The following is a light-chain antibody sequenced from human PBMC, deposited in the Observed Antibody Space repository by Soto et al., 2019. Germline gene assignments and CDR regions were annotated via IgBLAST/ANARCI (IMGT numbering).Light chain of an antibody. J-gene: IGLJ3*02. Sequence: QSVLTQPPSMSGAPGQRVTISCTGSSSNIGAGYDVHWYQHLPGTAPKLLIYGNTNRPSGVPDRFSGSKSGTSASLAITGLQAEDEAVYYCQSHDSSLNSWVFGGGTKLTVL. CDR1: SSNIGAGYD. CDR2: GNT. CDR3: QSHDSSLNSWV. V-gene: IGLV1-40*01.